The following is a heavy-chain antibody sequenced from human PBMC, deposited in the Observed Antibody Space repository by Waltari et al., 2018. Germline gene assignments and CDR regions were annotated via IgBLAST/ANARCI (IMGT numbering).Heavy chain of an antibody. CDR1: GFTVSQSY. Sequence: EVQLVESGGGLVQAGGSLRLSCAASGFTVSQSYMGWVRQAPGKGLEYVALRSTPDGPLDADAVKGRFTGSRDISKNTLYLDMGSRRGEDTAIYYCASGAYWYFDLWGRGTRVTVSS. D-gene: IGHD3-10*01. J-gene: IGHJ2*01. CDR2: RSTPDGP. V-gene: IGHV3-66*01. CDR3: ASGAYWYFDL.